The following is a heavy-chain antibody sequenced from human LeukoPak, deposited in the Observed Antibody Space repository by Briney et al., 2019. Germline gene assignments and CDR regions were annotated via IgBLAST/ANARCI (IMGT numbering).Heavy chain of an antibody. J-gene: IGHJ5*02. CDR3: ARVLRDVWDSSGYITFDP. Sequence: GGSLRLSCAASGFTFSSYSMNWVRQAPGKGLEWVSSISSSSSYIYYADSVKGRFTISRDNAKNSLYLQMNSLRAEDTAVYYCARVLRDVWDSSGYITFDPWGQGTLVTVSS. CDR2: ISSSSSYI. V-gene: IGHV3-21*01. CDR1: GFTFSSYS. D-gene: IGHD3-22*01.